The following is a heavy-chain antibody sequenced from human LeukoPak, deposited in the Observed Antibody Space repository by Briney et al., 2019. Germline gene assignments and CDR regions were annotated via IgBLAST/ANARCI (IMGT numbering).Heavy chain of an antibody. CDR2: IWYDGSNK. V-gene: IGHV3-33*01. J-gene: IGHJ4*02. CDR3: ARVGYCRSTSCPFDY. D-gene: IGHD2-2*03. CDR1: GFTFSSYG. Sequence: GGSLRLSCAASGFTFSSYGMHWVRQAPGKGLEWVAVIWYDGSNKYYADSVKGRFTISRDNSKNTLYLQMNSLRAEDTAVYYCARVGYCRSTSCPFDYWGQGTLVTVSS.